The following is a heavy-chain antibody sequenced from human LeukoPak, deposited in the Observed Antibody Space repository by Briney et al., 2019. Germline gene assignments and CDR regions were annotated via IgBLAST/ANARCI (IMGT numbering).Heavy chain of an antibody. CDR3: AKVGSVDRYCSGGSCYHIDY. CDR2: ISYDGSNK. CDR1: GFTFSSYG. V-gene: IGHV3-30*18. Sequence: GGSLRLSCAASGFTFSSYGMHWVRQAPGKGLEWVAVISYDGSNKYYADSVKGRFTISRDNSKNTLYLQMNSLRAEDTAVYYCAKVGSVDRYCSGGSCYHIDYWGQGTLVTVSS. J-gene: IGHJ4*02. D-gene: IGHD2-15*01.